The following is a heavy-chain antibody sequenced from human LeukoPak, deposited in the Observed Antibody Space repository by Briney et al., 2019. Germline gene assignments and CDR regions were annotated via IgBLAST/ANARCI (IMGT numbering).Heavy chain of an antibody. CDR3: ARASDPWLQLT. V-gene: IGHV3-20*04. J-gene: IGHJ5*02. Sequence: PRGSLRLSCAASGFTFNDYGMTWVRQAPGKGLEWVAGINGNGDTTGYADSVRGRFTISRDNAKNFLYLQMNSLRAEDTALYYCARASDPWLQLTWGQGTLVTVSS. CDR2: INGNGDTT. CDR1: GFTFNDYG. D-gene: IGHD5-24*01.